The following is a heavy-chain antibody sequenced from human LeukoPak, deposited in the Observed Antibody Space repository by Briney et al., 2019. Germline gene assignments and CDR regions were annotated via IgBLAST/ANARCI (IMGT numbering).Heavy chain of an antibody. V-gene: IGHV3-7*03. Sequence: PGGSLRLSCAASGFTFSSYAMSWVRQAPGKGLEWVANIRQDGSEKFYVDSVKGRFTISRDNDKSSLYLQMNSLRGEDTAVYYCARDGPTSMALLYYYYMDVWGKGTTVTVSS. J-gene: IGHJ6*03. D-gene: IGHD2/OR15-2a*01. CDR2: IRQDGSEK. CDR3: ARDGPTSMALLYYYYMDV. CDR1: GFTFSSYA.